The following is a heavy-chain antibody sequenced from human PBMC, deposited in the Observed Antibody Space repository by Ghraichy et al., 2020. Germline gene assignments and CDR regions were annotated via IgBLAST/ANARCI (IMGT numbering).Heavy chain of an antibody. Sequence: SETLSLTCTVYGGSFGGYYWTWIRQPPGMGLEWIAEINHSGSTNYNPSLKSRVTISVDTSKNQFSLKLSSVTAADTAVYYCARGEWDLYDYFGMDVWGQGTTVTVSS. CDR2: INHSGST. CDR1: GGSFGGYY. J-gene: IGHJ6*02. CDR3: ARGEWDLYDYFGMDV. D-gene: IGHD1-26*01. V-gene: IGHV4-34*01.